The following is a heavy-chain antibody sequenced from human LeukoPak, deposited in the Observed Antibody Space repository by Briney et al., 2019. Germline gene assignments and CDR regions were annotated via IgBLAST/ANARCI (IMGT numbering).Heavy chain of an antibody. D-gene: IGHD3-9*01. CDR3: AREGPYYDILTGYIN. CDR2: IYSGGST. J-gene: IGHJ4*02. CDR1: GFTFSSNY. V-gene: IGHV3-53*01. Sequence: GGLRLSCAASGFTFSSNYMSWVRQAPGKGLEWVSVIYSGGSTYYADSVKGRFTISRDNSKNTLYLQMNSLRAEDTAVYYCAREGPYYDILTGYINWGQGTLVTVSS.